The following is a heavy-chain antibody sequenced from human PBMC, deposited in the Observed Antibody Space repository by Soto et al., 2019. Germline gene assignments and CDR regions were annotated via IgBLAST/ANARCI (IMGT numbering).Heavy chain of an antibody. D-gene: IGHD3-9*01. CDR2: ISGSGGST. V-gene: IGHV3-23*01. CDR3: AKQMYDILTGYSHAGVDY. CDR1: GGSISSYY. J-gene: IGHJ4*02. Sequence: ETLSLTCTVSGGSISSYYWSWVRQAPGKGLEWVSAISGSGGSTYYADSVKGRFTISRDNSKNTLYLQMNSLRAEDTAVYYCAKQMYDILTGYSHAGVDYWGQGTLVTVSS.